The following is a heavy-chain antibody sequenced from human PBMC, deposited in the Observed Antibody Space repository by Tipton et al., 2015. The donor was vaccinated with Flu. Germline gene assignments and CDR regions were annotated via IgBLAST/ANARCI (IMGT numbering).Heavy chain of an antibody. V-gene: IGHV4-61*02. D-gene: IGHD4-11*01. Sequence: TLSLTCTVFGGSIRSGSFYWSWIRQPAGKGLEWIGRVYTSGSTKYNPSLKSRVTISVDTSKNQFSLEMRSVTAADMAVYYCARRDFSNYVSDPKNWFDRWGQGILVTVSS. J-gene: IGHJ5*02. CDR1: GGSIRSGSFY. CDR3: ARRDFSNYVSDPKNWFDR. CDR2: VYTSGST.